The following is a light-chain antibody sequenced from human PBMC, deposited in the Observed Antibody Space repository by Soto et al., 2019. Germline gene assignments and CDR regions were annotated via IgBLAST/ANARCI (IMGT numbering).Light chain of an antibody. CDR3: HQYYSTPYT. CDR2: WAS. J-gene: IGKJ2*01. V-gene: IGKV4-1*01. CDR1: QSVLSSSNNKNY. Sequence: DIVMTQSPDPLAVSLGERATINCKSSQSVLSSSNNKNYLAWYQQKPGQPPKLLIYWASTRESGVPDRFSGSGSGTDFTLTISSLQAADVAVYYCHQYYSTPYTFGQGTKLEIK.